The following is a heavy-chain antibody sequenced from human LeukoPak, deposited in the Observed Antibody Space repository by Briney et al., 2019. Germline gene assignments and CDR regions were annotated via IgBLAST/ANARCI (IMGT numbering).Heavy chain of an antibody. CDR1: GFTFSSYA. J-gene: IGHJ3*02. Sequence: GSLRVSCAASGFTFSSYAMSWVRQAPGKGLEWVSAISGSGGSTYYADSVKGRFTISRDNSKNTLYLQMNSLRAEDTAVYYCAKDVLRYFDWAPTVPGAFDIWGQGTIVTVSS. D-gene: IGHD3-9*01. V-gene: IGHV3-23*01. CDR3: AKDVLRYFDWAPTVPGAFDI. CDR2: ISGSGGST.